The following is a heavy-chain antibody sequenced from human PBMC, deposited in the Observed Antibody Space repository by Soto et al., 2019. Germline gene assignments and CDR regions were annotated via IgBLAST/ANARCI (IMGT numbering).Heavy chain of an antibody. V-gene: IGHV3-30*18. J-gene: IGHJ5*02. CDR2: ISYDGSNK. Sequence: PGGSLRLSCAASGFTFSDYGMDWVRQAPGKGLEWVAVISYDGSNKYYADSVKGRFTISRDNSKNTLFLQMGSLRPEDTAVYYCAKGLERLVRSWFDPWGQGTLVTVSS. CDR3: AKGLERLVRSWFDP. CDR1: GFTFSDYG. D-gene: IGHD6-6*01.